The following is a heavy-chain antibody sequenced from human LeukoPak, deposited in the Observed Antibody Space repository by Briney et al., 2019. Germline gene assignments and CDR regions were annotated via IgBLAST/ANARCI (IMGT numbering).Heavy chain of an antibody. D-gene: IGHD1-1*01. CDR2: ISTVISTI. CDR1: GFTFSSYS. J-gene: IGHJ4*02. Sequence: GGSLRLSCAVSGFTFSSYSMNWVRQAPGKGLEWVSYISTVISTIYYADSVRGRFTISRDNAKNSLYLQMNSLRAEDTAVYYCARDTRGFGYWGQGTLVTVSS. V-gene: IGHV3-48*01. CDR3: ARDTRGFGY.